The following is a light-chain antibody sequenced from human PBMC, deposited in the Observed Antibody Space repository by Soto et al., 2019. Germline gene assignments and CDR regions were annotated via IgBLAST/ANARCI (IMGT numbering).Light chain of an antibody. J-gene: IGKJ2*01. CDR1: QSVSSN. Sequence: DIVMTQSPATLSVSPGEGATLSCRASQSVSSNLAWYQQKPGQAPRLLIFGVSTRATGIPARFSGSGSGTDFTLTISSLQSEDFAVYYCQQFNNWPHTFGQGTRLEIK. CDR2: GVS. CDR3: QQFNNWPHT. V-gene: IGKV3-15*01.